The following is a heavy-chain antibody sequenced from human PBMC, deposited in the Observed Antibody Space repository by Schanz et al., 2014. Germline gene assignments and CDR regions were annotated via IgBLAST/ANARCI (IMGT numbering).Heavy chain of an antibody. Sequence: QVQLQESGPGQVRPSETLSLTCTVSGSDIRGFHWSWIRQSPVKGLEWIGYIAYSGSTNYNPSLQSRVTISLDASQRQFSLRLTSVSSADTAMYYCARVGRNSYGFTSRFDAWGQGTLVAVSS. J-gene: IGHJ5*02. V-gene: IGHV4-59*13. D-gene: IGHD3-16*01. CDR1: GSDIRGFH. CDR2: IAYSGST. CDR3: ARVGRNSYGFTSRFDA.